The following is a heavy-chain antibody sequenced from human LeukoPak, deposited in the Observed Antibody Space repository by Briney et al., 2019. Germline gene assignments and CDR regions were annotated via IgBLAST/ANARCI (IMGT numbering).Heavy chain of an antibody. D-gene: IGHD3-10*01. J-gene: IGHJ6*03. Sequence: PGRSLRLSCAASGFTFSSYAMHWVRQAPGKGLEGVAVISYDGSNKYYADSVKGRFTISRDNSKNTLYLQMNSLRAEDTAVYYCARDSSGWLLWFGGHMDVWGKGTTVTVSS. CDR2: ISYDGSNK. CDR3: ARDSSGWLLWFGGHMDV. V-gene: IGHV3-30*04. CDR1: GFTFSSYA.